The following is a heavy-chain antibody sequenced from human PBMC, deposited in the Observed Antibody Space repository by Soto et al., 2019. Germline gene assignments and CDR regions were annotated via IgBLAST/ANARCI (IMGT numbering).Heavy chain of an antibody. CDR3: ARLPGGTAPRPAY. V-gene: IGHV1-46*01. J-gene: IGHJ4*02. CDR2: INPHGGST. Sequence: ASVKVSCKAPRDTFTSYYINWVRQAPGQGLEWMGVINPHGGSTAYAQKFKGRVTLTRDTSASTVYMEVNSLRVEDTAVYYCARLPGGTAPRPAYWGQGTPVTVSS. CDR1: RDTFTSYY. D-gene: IGHD6-6*01.